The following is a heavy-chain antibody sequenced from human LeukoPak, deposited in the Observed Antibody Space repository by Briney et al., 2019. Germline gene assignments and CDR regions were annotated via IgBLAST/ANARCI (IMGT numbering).Heavy chain of an antibody. CDR2: INHSGST. Sequence: SETLSLTCAVYGGSFSGYYWSWIRQPPGKGLEWIGEINHSGSTNYNPSLKSRVTISVDTSKNQFSLKLSSVTAADTAVYYYARGSSFARPGRGRFDYWGQGTLVTVS. CDR3: ARGSSFARPGRGRFDY. J-gene: IGHJ4*02. V-gene: IGHV4-34*01. D-gene: IGHD3-10*01. CDR1: GGSFSGYY.